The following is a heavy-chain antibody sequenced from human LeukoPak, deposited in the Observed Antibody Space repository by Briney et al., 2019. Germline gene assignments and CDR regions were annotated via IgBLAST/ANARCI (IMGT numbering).Heavy chain of an antibody. Sequence: ASLKVSCKASGYTFTGYYIHWVRQAPGQGLEWMGWISAYNGNTNYAQKLQGRVTMTTDTSTSTAYMELRSLRSDDTAVYYCARDQKPSGYVYYYYYYYMDVWGKGTTVTISS. CDR2: ISAYNGNT. D-gene: IGHD5-12*01. CDR3: ARDQKPSGYVYYYYYYYMDV. V-gene: IGHV1-18*04. CDR1: GYTFTGYY. J-gene: IGHJ6*03.